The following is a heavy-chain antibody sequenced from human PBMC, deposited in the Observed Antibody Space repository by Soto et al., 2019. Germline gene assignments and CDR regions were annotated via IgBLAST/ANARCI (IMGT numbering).Heavy chain of an antibody. J-gene: IGHJ6*02. Sequence: SETLSLTCTVSGGSVSSGSYYWSWIRQPPGKGLEWIGYIYYSGSTNYNPSLKSRVTISVDTSKNQFSLKLSSVTAAATAVDYCSKGHIVAVTGAKGGPRKNYYGMDVWGQGTTVTVSS. CDR2: IYYSGST. CDR1: GGSVSSGSYY. D-gene: IGHD2-2*01. CDR3: SKGHIVAVTGAKGGPRKNYYGMDV. V-gene: IGHV4-61*01.